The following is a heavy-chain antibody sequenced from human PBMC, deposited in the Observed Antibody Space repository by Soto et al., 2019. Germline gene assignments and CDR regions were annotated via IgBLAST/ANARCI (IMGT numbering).Heavy chain of an antibody. CDR2: IYSGGTT. J-gene: IGHJ4*02. CDR1: GFTVSSNY. D-gene: IGHD3-10*01. CDR3: ASGASGNYR. Sequence: EVQLVESGGGLVQPGGSLRLSCAASGFTVSSNYMTWVRPAPGKGLEWVSNIYSGGTTSYAYSVKGRFTISRDNSKNTLFLQMNSLRDDDTAVYYCASGASGNYRWGQGTLVTVSS. V-gene: IGHV3-66*01.